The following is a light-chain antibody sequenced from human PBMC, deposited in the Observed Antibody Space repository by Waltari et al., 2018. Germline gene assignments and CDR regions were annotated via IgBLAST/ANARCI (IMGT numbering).Light chain of an antibody. CDR3: QQYADLPWT. V-gene: IGKV1-33*01. CDR1: QDISSY. J-gene: IGKJ1*01. Sequence: DIQMTQSPSSLSASVGARVTITCQASQDISSYLNWYQQKPGKAPKLLISAASNLETGVPSRFSGSRSGTDFSFTITSLQSEDIATYYCQQYADLPWTFGQGTKVEIK. CDR2: AAS.